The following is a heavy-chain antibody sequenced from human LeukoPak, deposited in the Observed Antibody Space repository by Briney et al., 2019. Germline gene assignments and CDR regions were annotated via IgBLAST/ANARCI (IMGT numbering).Heavy chain of an antibody. CDR3: GRDQVEATARGIDF. CDR2: IRRTSFYI. J-gene: IGHJ4*02. V-gene: IGHV3-21*06. D-gene: IGHD5-12*01. CDR1: GFTFSSYS. Sequence: GGSLRLSCAASGFTFSSYSMNWVRQAPGKGLEWVSSIRRTSFYIYYADSVKGRFTISRDNAKNSLHLQMNSLRAEDTAGYYCGRDQVEATARGIDFWGQGALVTVS.